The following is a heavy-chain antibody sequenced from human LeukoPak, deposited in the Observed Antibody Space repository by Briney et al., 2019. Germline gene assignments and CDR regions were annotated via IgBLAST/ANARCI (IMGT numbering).Heavy chain of an antibody. CDR1: GFTFNNYA. Sequence: GASLRLSCAASGFTFNNYAMNWVRQAPGKGLEWVAVIWYDGSNKYYADSVKGRFTISRDNSKNTLYLQMNSLRAEDTAVYYCARAPASYYDILTGGYYYGMDVWGKGTTVTVSS. CDR3: ARAPASYYDILTGGYYYGMDV. D-gene: IGHD3-9*01. CDR2: IWYDGSNK. J-gene: IGHJ6*04. V-gene: IGHV3-33*08.